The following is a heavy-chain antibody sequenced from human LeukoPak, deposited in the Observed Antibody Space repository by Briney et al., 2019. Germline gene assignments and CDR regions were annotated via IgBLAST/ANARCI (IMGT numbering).Heavy chain of an antibody. CDR3: AKDGRTVTDIDY. CDR2: IKQDGSEK. Sequence: PGGSLRLSCAASGFTFSSYWMSWVRQAPGKGLEWVANIKQDGSEKYYVDSVKGRFTISRDNSKNTLYLQMNSLRVEDTAVYYCAKDGRTVTDIDYWGQGTLVTVSS. V-gene: IGHV3-7*03. D-gene: IGHD4-11*01. CDR1: GFTFSSYW. J-gene: IGHJ4*02.